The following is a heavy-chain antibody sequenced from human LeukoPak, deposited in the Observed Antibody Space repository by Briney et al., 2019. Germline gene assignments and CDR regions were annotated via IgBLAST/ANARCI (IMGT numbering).Heavy chain of an antibody. J-gene: IGHJ4*02. CDR3: ARSGLIQLWFRRQNYFDY. V-gene: IGHV3-7*01. D-gene: IGHD5-18*01. Sequence: PGGSLRLSCAASGFTFSSYWMSWVRQAPGKGLEWVANIKQDGSEKYYVDSVKGRFTISRDNAKNSLYLQMNSLRAEDTAVYYCARSGLIQLWFRRQNYFDYWGQGTLVTVSS. CDR1: GFTFSSYW. CDR2: IKQDGSEK.